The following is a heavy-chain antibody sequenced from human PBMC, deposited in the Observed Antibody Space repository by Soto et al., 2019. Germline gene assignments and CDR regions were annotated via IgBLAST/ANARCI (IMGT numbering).Heavy chain of an antibody. V-gene: IGHV1-2*04. D-gene: IGHD6-13*01. CDR3: AIQDSRVVY. Sequence: ASVKVSCKASGYSFTGYSMHLVRQAPGQGLEWMGWINPKNGDTNYARKFQGWGTMIRDTSISTVYMELRTLKSVAMAVYSCAIQDSRVVYCGQGTLVTVSS. CDR1: GYSFTGYS. J-gene: IGHJ4*02. CDR2: INPKNGDT.